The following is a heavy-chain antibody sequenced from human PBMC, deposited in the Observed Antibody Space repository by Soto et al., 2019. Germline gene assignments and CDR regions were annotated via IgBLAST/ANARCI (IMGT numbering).Heavy chain of an antibody. Sequence: QVQLQESGPGLVKPSGTLSLTCAVSSGSISSSNWWSWVRQPPGKRLEWIGEIYHSGSTNYNPSLKSRVTISVDKSKNQFSLKLSSVTAADTAVYYCARGLRFYGVHHTYYMDVWGKGTTVTVSS. J-gene: IGHJ6*03. D-gene: IGHD3-3*01. V-gene: IGHV4-4*02. CDR3: ARGLRFYGVHHTYYMDV. CDR2: IYHSGST. CDR1: SGSISSSNW.